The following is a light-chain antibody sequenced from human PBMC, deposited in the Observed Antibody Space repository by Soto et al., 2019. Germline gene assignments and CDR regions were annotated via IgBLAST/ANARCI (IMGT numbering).Light chain of an antibody. J-gene: IGLJ1*01. CDR1: SSNIGSNT. CDR2: SND. CDR3: AVWDDRLNGYV. V-gene: IGLV1-44*01. Sequence: QSVLTQPPSASGTPGQRVTISCSGSSSNIGSNTVNWYQHLPGAAPKLLIQSNDQRPSGVPDRFSGSQSGTSASLAISGLQSEDEADYYCAVWDDRLNGYVFGTGPKVTVL.